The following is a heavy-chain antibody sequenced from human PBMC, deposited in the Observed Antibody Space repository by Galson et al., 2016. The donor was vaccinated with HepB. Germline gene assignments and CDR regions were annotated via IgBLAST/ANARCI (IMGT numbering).Heavy chain of an antibody. Sequence: SLRLSCAASGFTLSNSAMSWVRQAPGKGLEWVSAMCDSGGSTYYADSVKGRFTSSRDNSKNTLYLEMNSLRAEDTAVYYCARDNWDDAGCSVDHWGQGTLVTVAS. CDR3: ARDNWDDAGCSVDH. CDR2: MCDSGGST. V-gene: IGHV3-23*01. D-gene: IGHD1-20*01. CDR1: GFTLSNSA. J-gene: IGHJ4*02.